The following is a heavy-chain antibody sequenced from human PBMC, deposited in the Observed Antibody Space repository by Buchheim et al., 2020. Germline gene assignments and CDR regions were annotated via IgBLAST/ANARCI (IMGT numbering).Heavy chain of an antibody. CDR3: ARDLGDYDFWSGYYSFYYYYGMDV. V-gene: IGHV3-74*01. CDR1: GFTFSSYW. J-gene: IGHJ6*02. CDR2: INSDGSST. D-gene: IGHD3-3*01. Sequence: EVQLVESGGGLVQPGGSLRLSCAASGFTFSSYWMHWVRQAPGKGLVWVSRINSDGSSTSYADSVKGRFTISRDNAKNTLYLQMNSLRAEDTAVYYCARDLGDYDFWSGYYSFYYYYGMDVWGQGTT.